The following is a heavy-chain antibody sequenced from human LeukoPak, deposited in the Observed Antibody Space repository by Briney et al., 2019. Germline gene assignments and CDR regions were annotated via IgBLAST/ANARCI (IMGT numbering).Heavy chain of an antibody. Sequence: SETLSLTCTVSGYSISSGYYWGWIRQPPGKGLEWIGYIYYNGYTDYNPSLKSRVTISLHTSKNQFSLKLSSVNAADTAVYYCLRDRHWTNDWVFDYWGQGTLVTVSS. V-gene: IGHV4-38-2*02. J-gene: IGHJ4*02. CDR3: LRDRHWTNDWVFDY. CDR2: IYYNGYT. D-gene: IGHD1/OR15-1a*01. CDR1: GYSISSGYY.